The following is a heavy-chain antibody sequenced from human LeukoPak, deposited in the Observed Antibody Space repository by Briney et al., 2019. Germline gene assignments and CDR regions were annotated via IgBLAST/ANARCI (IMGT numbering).Heavy chain of an antibody. CDR1: GFTFSNYD. Sequence: PGGSLRLSCAASGFTFSNYDMHWVRQATGKGLEWVSGIATAGDTYYPGSVRGRFTISRENAKNSLFLQMNSLRAEDTAVYYCAIPPLSGTGSSRPLAGMDVWGQGTTVTVSS. V-gene: IGHV3-13*01. CDR3: AIPPLSGTGSSRPLAGMDV. D-gene: IGHD3-10*01. J-gene: IGHJ6*02. CDR2: IATAGDT.